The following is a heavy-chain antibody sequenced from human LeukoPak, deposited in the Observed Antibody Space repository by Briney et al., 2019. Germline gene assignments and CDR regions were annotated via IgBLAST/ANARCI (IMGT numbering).Heavy chain of an antibody. CDR3: TTDLYGSGSYYNWPY. J-gene: IGHJ4*02. V-gene: IGHV3-15*01. CDR1: GFTFSNAW. CDR2: IKSKTDGGTT. Sequence: GGSLRLSCAASGFTFSNAWMSWVRQAPGKGLEWVGRIKSKTDGGTTDYAAPVTGRFTISRDDSKNTLYLQMNSLKTEDTAVYYCTTDLYGSGSYYNWPYWGQGTLVTVSS. D-gene: IGHD3-10*01.